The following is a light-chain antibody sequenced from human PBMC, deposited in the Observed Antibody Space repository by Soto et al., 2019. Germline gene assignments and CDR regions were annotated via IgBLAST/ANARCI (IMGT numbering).Light chain of an antibody. CDR3: QQYVNYWT. CDR2: KAS. CDR1: RSVSSW. J-gene: IGKJ1*01. Sequence: DIQMTQSPSTLSASVGDRVTITCRAGRSVSSWLAWYQQNPGKAPKLLIYKASTLESGVPSRISGSASGTEFTLTISSLQPDDFPSYYCQQYVNYWTFGQGTTVDI. V-gene: IGKV1-5*03.